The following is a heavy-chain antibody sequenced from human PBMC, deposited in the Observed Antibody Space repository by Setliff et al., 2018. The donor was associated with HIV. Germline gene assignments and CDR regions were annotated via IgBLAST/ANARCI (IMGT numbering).Heavy chain of an antibody. CDR3: ARIRAGALLNAFDI. CDR1: GYTFSNFA. J-gene: IGHJ3*02. V-gene: IGHV1-18*01. CDR2: ISSYSDNT. Sequence: ASVKVSCKASGYTFSNFAIGWLRQAPGQGLEWMGWISSYSDNTFYARSLQGRVTMTTDTASSTSYMELRSLRSDDTAMYYCARIRAGALLNAFDIWAQGTMVTVAS. D-gene: IGHD1-26*01.